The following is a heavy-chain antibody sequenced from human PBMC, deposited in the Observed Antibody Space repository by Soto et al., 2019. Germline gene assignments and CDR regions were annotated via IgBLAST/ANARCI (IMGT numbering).Heavy chain of an antibody. CDR3: ARHVVVTAHDAFDI. CDR1: GGSISSSSYC. J-gene: IGHJ3*02. CDR2: IYYSGST. V-gene: IGHV4-39*01. Sequence: PSETLSLTCTVSGGSISSSSYCWGWIRQPPGRGLEWIGSIYYSGSTYYNPSVKSQVTISVDTPKNQFSLKLSSVTAADTAVYYCARHVVVTAHDAFDIWGQGTMVTVS. D-gene: IGHD2-21*02.